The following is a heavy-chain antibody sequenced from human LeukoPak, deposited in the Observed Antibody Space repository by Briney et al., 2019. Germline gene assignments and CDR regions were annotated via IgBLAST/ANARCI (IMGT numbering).Heavy chain of an antibody. Sequence: PSETLSLTCTVSGGSISSYYWSWIRQPAGKGLGWNGRIYTSGSTNYNPSLKSRVTMSVDTSKNQFSLKLSSVTAADTAVYYCARQAAYCGGDCYNWFGPWGQGTLVTVSS. CDR3: ARQAAYCGGDCYNWFGP. CDR2: IYTSGST. V-gene: IGHV4-4*07. CDR1: GGSISSYY. J-gene: IGHJ5*02. D-gene: IGHD2-21*02.